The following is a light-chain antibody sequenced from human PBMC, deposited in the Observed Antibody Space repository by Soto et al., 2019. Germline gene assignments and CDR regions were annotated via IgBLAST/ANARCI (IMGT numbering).Light chain of an antibody. J-gene: IGKJ5*01. CDR3: QQYNNWPIT. CDR1: QSVSSY. V-gene: IGKV3D-15*01. Sequence: EIVLTQSSATLSLSPGERATLSCRASQSVSSYLAWYQHKPGQAPRLLIYDASNRATGIPARFSGSGSGTEFTLTISSLQSEDFAVYYCQQYNNWPITFGQGTRLEI. CDR2: DAS.